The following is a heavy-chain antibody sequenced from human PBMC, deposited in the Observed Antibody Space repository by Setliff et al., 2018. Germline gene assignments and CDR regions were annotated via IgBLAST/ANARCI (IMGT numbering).Heavy chain of an antibody. J-gene: IGHJ4*02. CDR2: ISDSSRTHT. D-gene: IGHD3-10*01. V-gene: IGHV3-11*06. CDR3: ARDQAGVYDY. CDR1: GFKFSDYF. Sequence: PGGSLRLSCEASGFKFSDYFMSWIRQAPGKGLEWLSRISDSSRTHTAYADSVRGRFTISRDNAKNSGYLQMNSLRAEDTAVYYCARDQAGVYDYWGQGTLVTVSS.